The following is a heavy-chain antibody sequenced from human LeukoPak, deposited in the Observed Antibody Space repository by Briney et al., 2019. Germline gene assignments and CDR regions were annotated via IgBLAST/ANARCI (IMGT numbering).Heavy chain of an antibody. D-gene: IGHD1-26*01. CDR1: GYTFTGYY. CDR3: ARETINSGTYSEALDY. Sequence: ASVKVSCKASGYTFTGYYMYWVRPAPGQGLEWMGWINPDSGDTNYAQKFQGRVTMTRDTSISTAYMELSSLTSDDTAIYYCARETINSGTYSEALDYWGQGTLVTVSS. V-gene: IGHV1-2*02. CDR2: INPDSGDT. J-gene: IGHJ4*02.